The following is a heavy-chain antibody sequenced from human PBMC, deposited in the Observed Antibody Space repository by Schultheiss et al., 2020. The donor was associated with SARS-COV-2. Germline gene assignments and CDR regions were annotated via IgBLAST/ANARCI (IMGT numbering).Heavy chain of an antibody. CDR3: ARASWIRLYFPGWLDP. CDR2: IYYSGST. D-gene: IGHD5-18*01. V-gene: IGHV4-39*07. Sequence: SETLSLTCTVSGGSISSSSYYWGWIRQPPGKGLEWIGSIYYSGSTYYNPSLKSRVTMSVDTSKNQFSLKLSSVTAADTAVYYCARASWIRLYFPGWLDPWGQGTLVTVSS. J-gene: IGHJ5*02. CDR1: GGSISSSSYY.